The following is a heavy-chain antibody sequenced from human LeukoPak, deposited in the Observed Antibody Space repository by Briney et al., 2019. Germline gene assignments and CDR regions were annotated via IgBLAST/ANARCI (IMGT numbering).Heavy chain of an antibody. D-gene: IGHD3-10*01. CDR3: VRYFSGQNPACRLDF. CDR2: ISSGSAYI. CDR1: GFTFSNYS. Sequence: GGSLRLSCAASGFTFSNYSMSWVRQAPGKGLEWVSSISSGSAYIYYADSVKGRFTVSRDNAKNSLFLQMNSLSAEDTARYYCVRYFSGQNPACRLDFWGQGALVTVSS. J-gene: IGHJ4*02. V-gene: IGHV3-21*04.